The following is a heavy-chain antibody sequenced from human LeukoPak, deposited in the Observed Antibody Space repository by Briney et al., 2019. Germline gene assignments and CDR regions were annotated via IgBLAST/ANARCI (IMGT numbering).Heavy chain of an antibody. CDR2: IYTSGST. V-gene: IGHV4-4*07. D-gene: IGHD6-13*01. Sequence: SETLSLTCTVSGGSISSYYWSWIRQPAGKGLEWIGRIYTSGSTNYNPSLKSRVTMSVDTSKNQFSLKLSSVTAADTAVYYCARAIAAAGANWFDPWGQGTLVTVSS. J-gene: IGHJ5*02. CDR1: GGSISSYY. CDR3: ARAIAAAGANWFDP.